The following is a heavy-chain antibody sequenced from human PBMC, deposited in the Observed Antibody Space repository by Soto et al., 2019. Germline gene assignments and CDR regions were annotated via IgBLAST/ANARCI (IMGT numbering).Heavy chain of an antibody. CDR3: ARGGAGDYYYYYGMDV. CDR2: MNPNSGNT. Sequence: ASVKVSCKASGYTLTSYDINWVRQATGQGLEWMGWMNPNSGNTGYAQKFQGRVTMTRNTSISTAYMELSSLRSEHTAVYYCARGGAGDYYYYYGMDVWGQGTTVTVSS. V-gene: IGHV1-8*01. CDR1: GYTLTSYD. J-gene: IGHJ6*02. D-gene: IGHD6-19*01.